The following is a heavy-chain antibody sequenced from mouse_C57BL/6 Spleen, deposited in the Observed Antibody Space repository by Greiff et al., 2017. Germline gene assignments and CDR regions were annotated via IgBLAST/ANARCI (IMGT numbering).Heavy chain of an antibody. CDR3: ARSGFYYYGSSYAMDY. CDR1: GYTFTDYN. CDR2: INPNNGGI. Sequence: EVQLQQSGPELVKPGASVKIPCKASGYTFTDYNMDWVKQSHGKSLERIGDINPNNGGIIYNQKFKGKATLTVDKSSSTAYMELRSLTSEDTAVYYCARSGFYYYGSSYAMDYWGQGTSVTVSS. J-gene: IGHJ4*01. V-gene: IGHV1-18*01. D-gene: IGHD1-1*01.